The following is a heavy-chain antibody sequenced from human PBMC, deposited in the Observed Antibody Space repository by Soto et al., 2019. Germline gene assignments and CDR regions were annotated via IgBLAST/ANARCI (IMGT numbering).Heavy chain of an antibody. V-gene: IGHV4-38-2*01. J-gene: IGHJ6*02. Sequence: KPSETLSLTCAVSGYSIGSGYYWAWIRQSQGKGLEWIGSIYHAGSVYYNPSLNGRVALSMDTAKNHFSLKLTSVTAADTAVYYCARTFDYYGMDVWGQGTTVTVS. CDR2: IYHAGSV. CDR1: GYSIGSGYY. CDR3: ARTFDYYGMDV.